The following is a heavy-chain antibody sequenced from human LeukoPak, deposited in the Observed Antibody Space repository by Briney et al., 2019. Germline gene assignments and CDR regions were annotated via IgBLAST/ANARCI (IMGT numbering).Heavy chain of an antibody. J-gene: IGHJ4*02. D-gene: IGHD3-3*01. CDR3: ARGMRYYDFWSGYYYFDY. CDR2: IYYSGST. Sequence: SETLSLTCAVYGGSFSGYYWSWIRRPPGKGLEWTGSIYYSGSTYYNPSLKSRVTISVDTSRNQFSLKLSSVTAADTAVYYCARGMRYYDFWSGYYYFDYWGQGTLVTVSS. CDR1: GGSFSGYY. V-gene: IGHV4-34*01.